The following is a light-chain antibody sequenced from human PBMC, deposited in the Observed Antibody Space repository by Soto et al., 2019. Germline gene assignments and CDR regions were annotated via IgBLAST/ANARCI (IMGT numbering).Light chain of an antibody. Sequence: QSVLTQPPSASGTPGQRVTISCSGSSSNIGSNTVNWYQQLPGTAPKLLIYSNNQRPSGVPDRFSGSKSGTSASLAISGRQSEDEADDYCAAWDDSLSWVFGGGTKLTVL. V-gene: IGLV1-44*01. CDR3: AAWDDSLSWV. CDR1: SSNIGSNT. J-gene: IGLJ3*02. CDR2: SNN.